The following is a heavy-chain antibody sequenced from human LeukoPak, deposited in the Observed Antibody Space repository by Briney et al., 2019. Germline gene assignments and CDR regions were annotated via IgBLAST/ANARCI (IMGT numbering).Heavy chain of an antibody. J-gene: IGHJ6*02. CDR2: IYSGGST. D-gene: IGHD5-12*01. V-gene: IGHV3-66*01. CDR3: ASGPSGYVVGNV. Sequence: GGSLRLSCAASGLTVSSNYMSWVRQAPGKGLEWVSVIYSGGSTYHADSVKGRFSISRDNSKNTLSLQMNSLRAEDTAVYYCASGPSGYVVGNVWGQGTTVTVSS. CDR1: GLTVSSNY.